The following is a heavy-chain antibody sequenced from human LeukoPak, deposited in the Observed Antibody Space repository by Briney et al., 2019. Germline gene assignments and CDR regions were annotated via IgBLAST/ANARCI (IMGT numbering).Heavy chain of an antibody. CDR1: VGSFSVYY. V-gene: IGHV4-34*01. Sequence: SETLSLTSAVYVGSFSVYYWSWIRQPPGKGLEWIGEINHSGSTNYNPSLKSRVTISVDTSKNQFSLKLSSVTAADTDVYYCARATAYCGGDCYVIWAYYFDYWGQGTLVTVSS. J-gene: IGHJ4*02. D-gene: IGHD2-21*02. CDR2: INHSGST. CDR3: ARATAYCGGDCYVIWAYYFDY.